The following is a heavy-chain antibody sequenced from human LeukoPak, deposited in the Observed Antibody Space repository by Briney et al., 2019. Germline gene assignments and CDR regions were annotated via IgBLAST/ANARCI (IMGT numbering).Heavy chain of an antibody. V-gene: IGHV3-33*08. D-gene: IGHD4-23*01. CDR3: ARDHDYGGNSPFDY. CDR1: GFTFSSYE. J-gene: IGHJ4*02. Sequence: GGSLRLSCAASGFTFSSYEMNWVRQAPGKGLEWVAVIWYDGSNKYYADSVKGRFTISRDNSKNTLYLQMNSLRAEDTAVYYCARDHDYGGNSPFDYWGQGTLVTVSS. CDR2: IWYDGSNK.